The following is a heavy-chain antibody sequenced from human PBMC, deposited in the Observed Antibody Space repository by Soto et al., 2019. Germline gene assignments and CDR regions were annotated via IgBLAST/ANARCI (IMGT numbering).Heavy chain of an antibody. CDR1: GGTFSTYT. CDR3: SIGSWSAETFDV. Sequence: QVHLEQSGAEVKKPGSSVKVSFKAAGGTFSTYTLIWVRQAPGQGLEWMGRIIPMLTVTNSAQKFQGRATVTADKSTSTAFMELTSLTSDDTAVYYCSIGSWSAETFDVWGQGTMVTVSS. CDR2: IIPMLTVT. V-gene: IGHV1-69*02. J-gene: IGHJ3*01. D-gene: IGHD2-2*01.